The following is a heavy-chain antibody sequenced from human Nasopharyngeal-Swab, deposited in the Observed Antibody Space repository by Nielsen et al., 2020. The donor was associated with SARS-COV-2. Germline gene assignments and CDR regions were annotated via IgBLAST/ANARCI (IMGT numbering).Heavy chain of an antibody. Sequence: SETLSLTCTVSGGSISSSSYYWGWIRQPPGKGLEWIGSIYCSGSTYYNPSLKNRVTISVDTSKNPFSLKLSSVTAADTAVYYCASQPSNWFDPWGQGTLVTVSS. CDR2: IYCSGST. CDR3: ASQPSNWFDP. J-gene: IGHJ5*02. CDR1: GGSISSSSYY. V-gene: IGHV4-39*01.